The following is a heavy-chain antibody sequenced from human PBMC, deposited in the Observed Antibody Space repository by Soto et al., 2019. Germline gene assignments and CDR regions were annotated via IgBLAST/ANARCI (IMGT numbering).Heavy chain of an antibody. CDR2: VYNSGST. Sequence: SETLSLTCTVPGGSISSNYLTWIRQPPGKGLEWIGYVYNSGSTNYNPSLKSRVTISEDTSKSQFSLKVNSMTAADTAVYYCARYRREAVAGYTLDNWGQGILVTVYS. CDR1: GGSISSNY. V-gene: IGHV4-59*01. CDR3: ARYRREAVAGYTLDN. D-gene: IGHD6-13*01. J-gene: IGHJ4*02.